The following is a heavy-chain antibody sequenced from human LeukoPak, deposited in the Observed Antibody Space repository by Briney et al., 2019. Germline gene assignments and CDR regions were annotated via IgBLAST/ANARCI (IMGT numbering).Heavy chain of an antibody. V-gene: IGHV3-7*03. CDR2: IKGDGSKK. CDR3: ATPLDYYDSSGYHQGGD. D-gene: IGHD3-22*01. CDR1: GFTFSRHW. J-gene: IGHJ4*02. Sequence: GGSLRLSCAASGFTFSRHWMTWVRQAPGKGLEWVANIKGDGSKKNYVDSVKGRFTISRDNAKNSVYLQMNSLRAEDTAVYHCATPLDYYDSSGYHQGGDWGQGTLVTVSS.